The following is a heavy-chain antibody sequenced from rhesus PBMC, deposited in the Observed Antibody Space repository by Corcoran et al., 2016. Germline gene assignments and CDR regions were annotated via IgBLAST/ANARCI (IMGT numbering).Heavy chain of an antibody. V-gene: IGHV4-143*01. Sequence: QVQLQESGPGLVKHSETLSVICTASGGSIRGYYKWSLQRQSPGKGLEWVGAVYGNMASTNYNPSLKSRVTFSKDTSKNQFSLRLTYVTAADTAVYYCARQGYTDHLGGLDSWGQGVVVTVSS. CDR1: GGSIRGYYK. J-gene: IGHJ6*01. CDR3: ARQGYTDHLGGLDS. D-gene: IGHD2-39*02. CDR2: VYGNMAST.